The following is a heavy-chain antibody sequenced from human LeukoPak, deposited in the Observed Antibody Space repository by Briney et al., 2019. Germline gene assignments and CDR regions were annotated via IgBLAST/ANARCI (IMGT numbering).Heavy chain of an antibody. D-gene: IGHD3-10*01. Sequence: SETLSLTCAVYGGSFSGYYWSWIRQPPGKGLEWIGEINHSGSTNYNPSLKSRVTISVDTSKNQFSLKLSSVTAADTAVYYCARGRLVRGVRSFDPWGQGTLVTVSS. CDR1: GGSFSGYY. V-gene: IGHV4-34*01. CDR2: INHSGST. CDR3: ARGRLVRGVRSFDP. J-gene: IGHJ5*02.